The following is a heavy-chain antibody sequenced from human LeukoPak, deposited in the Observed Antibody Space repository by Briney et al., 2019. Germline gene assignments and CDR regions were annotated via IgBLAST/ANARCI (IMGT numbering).Heavy chain of an antibody. D-gene: IGHD2-2*02. CDR1: GFTFSSYA. CDR2: ISYDGSNK. CDR3: VSKGHTPPFDY. J-gene: IGHJ4*02. V-gene: IGHV3-30-3*01. Sequence: GGSLRLSCAASGFTFSSYAMHWVRQAPGKGLEWVAVISYDGSNKYYADSVKGRFTISRDNSKNTLYLQMNSLRAEDTAVYYCVSKGHTPPFDYWGQGTLVTVSS.